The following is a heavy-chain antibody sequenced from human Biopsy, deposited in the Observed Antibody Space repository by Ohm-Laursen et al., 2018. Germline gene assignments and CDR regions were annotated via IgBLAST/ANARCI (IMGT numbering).Heavy chain of an antibody. J-gene: IGHJ5*02. CDR2: INPHTGVT. Sequence: DSVNVSCKASGCVFPGFHIHWVGEGPGQGLEWIGNINPHTGVTKYAQKFLDRITMTGDTSISTAYMDLSRLTSADTGIYYCAGPSGGVSTIGFDPWGQGTLVIVST. D-gene: IGHD5/OR15-5a*01. CDR3: AGPSGGVSTIGFDP. CDR1: GCVFPGFH. V-gene: IGHV1-2*02.